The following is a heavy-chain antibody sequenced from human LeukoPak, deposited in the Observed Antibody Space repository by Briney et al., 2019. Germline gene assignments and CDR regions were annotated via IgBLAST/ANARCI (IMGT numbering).Heavy chain of an antibody. CDR3: ARSDILPRGHDYYYYMDV. CDR1: GGSIRGTSYY. V-gene: IGHV4-61*02. CDR2: IYTSGTT. Sequence: SQTLSLTCTVSGGSIRGTSYYWTWVRQPAGKGLEWIGRIYTSGTTNYNPSLKSRVTISLDTFKNQFSLNLSSVTAADTAVYYCARSDILPRGHDYYYYMDVWGKGTTVTVSS. J-gene: IGHJ6*03. D-gene: IGHD3-9*01.